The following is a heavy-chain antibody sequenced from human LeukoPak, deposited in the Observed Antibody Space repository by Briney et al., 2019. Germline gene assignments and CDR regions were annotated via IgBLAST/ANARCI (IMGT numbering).Heavy chain of an antibody. Sequence: GSLRLSCAASGFTFSSYGMHWVRQAPGKGLEWVAFIRYDGSNKYYADSVKGRFTISRDNSKNTLYLQMNSLRAEDTAVYYCAKDLTRRGYSSGFDYWGQGTLVTVSS. CDR2: IRYDGSNK. CDR3: AKDLTRRGYSSGFDY. V-gene: IGHV3-30*02. D-gene: IGHD6-19*01. J-gene: IGHJ4*02. CDR1: GFTFSSYG.